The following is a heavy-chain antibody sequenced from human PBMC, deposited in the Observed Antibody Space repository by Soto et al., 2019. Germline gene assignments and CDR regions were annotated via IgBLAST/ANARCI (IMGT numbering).Heavy chain of an antibody. CDR2: INTKTGDT. J-gene: IGHJ4*02. Sequence: QAQLVQSGAEVKKPGASVKVSCKTSGYTFTAYYIHWVRQAPGQGLEWVGWINTKTGDTKYAQKFQGRVTMTGDTSITTAYMDLGRLRSDDTAVYYCARQLAYCGGDCYTEPIDYWGQGTLVTVSS. CDR3: ARQLAYCGGDCYTEPIDY. CDR1: GYTFTAYY. D-gene: IGHD2-21*02. V-gene: IGHV1-2*02.